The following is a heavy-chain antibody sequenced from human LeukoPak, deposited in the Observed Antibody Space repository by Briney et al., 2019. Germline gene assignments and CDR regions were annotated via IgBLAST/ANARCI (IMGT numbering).Heavy chain of an antibody. V-gene: IGHV4-4*07. D-gene: IGHD3-22*01. CDR2: IHTSGST. CDR3: ARAYDYDSTGYYTYYFDY. J-gene: IGHJ4*02. Sequence: PSETLSLTCTVSGGSISSYYWSWIRQPAGKGLEWIGRIHTSGSTNYNPSLRSRVTMSGDTSKNQFSLKLSSVTAADTAVYYCARAYDYDSTGYYTYYFDYWGQGILVTVSS. CDR1: GGSISSYY.